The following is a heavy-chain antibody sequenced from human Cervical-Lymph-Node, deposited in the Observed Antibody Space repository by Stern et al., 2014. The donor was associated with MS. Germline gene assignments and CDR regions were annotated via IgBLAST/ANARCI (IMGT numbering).Heavy chain of an antibody. D-gene: IGHD3-3*01. Sequence: QVQLVQSGAEVKKPGASVKVSCKASGYTFTSYYLHWVRQAPGQGLEWLGIISPSGGRPSYAQNFHDRVNLTSDKSTSTVYMELNSLRSDDTAVYYCARDPHYDFWSGYPLYYFDYWGQGTLVTVSS. CDR2: ISPSGGRP. V-gene: IGHV1-46*01. CDR3: ARDPHYDFWSGYPLYYFDY. J-gene: IGHJ4*02. CDR1: GYTFTSYY.